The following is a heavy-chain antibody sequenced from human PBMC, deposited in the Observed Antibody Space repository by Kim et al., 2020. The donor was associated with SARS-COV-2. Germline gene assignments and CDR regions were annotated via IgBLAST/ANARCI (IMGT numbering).Heavy chain of an antibody. CDR2: INHSGST. CDR3: ARGREITMVRGAFGVWFDP. CDR1: GGSFSGYY. V-gene: IGHV4-34*01. D-gene: IGHD3-10*01. J-gene: IGHJ5*02. Sequence: SETLSLTCAVYGGSFSGYYWRWLRQPPGKGLECIGEINHSGSTNYNPSLKSRVTISVDTSKNQFSLKLSPVTSADTAVYYCARGREITMVRGAFGVWFDPWGRGSLITVSS.